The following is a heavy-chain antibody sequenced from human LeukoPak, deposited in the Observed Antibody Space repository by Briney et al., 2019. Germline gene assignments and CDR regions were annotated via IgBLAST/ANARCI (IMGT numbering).Heavy chain of an antibody. Sequence: GGFLRLSCAASGFTFSDYYMSWIRQAPGKGLEWVSYISSSGSTIYYADSVKGRFTISRDNAKNSLYLQMNSLRAEDTAVYYCARDGRGALITMVRGVLRSDPFDIWGQGTMVTVSS. D-gene: IGHD3-10*01. J-gene: IGHJ3*02. CDR1: GFTFSDYY. CDR3: ARDGRGALITMVRGVLRSDPFDI. V-gene: IGHV3-11*01. CDR2: ISSSGSTI.